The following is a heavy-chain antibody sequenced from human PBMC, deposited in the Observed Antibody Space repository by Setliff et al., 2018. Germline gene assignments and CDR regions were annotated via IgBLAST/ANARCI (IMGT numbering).Heavy chain of an antibody. Sequence: SVKVSCKASGGTFRTDGFNWVRQAPGQGLEWMGRIIPVFRSAKYAQKFQGRVTITADESTSTAYMELSSLRSDDTAVYYCARDLNRWFGEFAFDIWGQGTMVTV. CDR2: IIPVFRSA. J-gene: IGHJ3*02. CDR3: ARDLNRWFGEFAFDI. V-gene: IGHV1-69*13. D-gene: IGHD3-10*01. CDR1: GGTFRTDG.